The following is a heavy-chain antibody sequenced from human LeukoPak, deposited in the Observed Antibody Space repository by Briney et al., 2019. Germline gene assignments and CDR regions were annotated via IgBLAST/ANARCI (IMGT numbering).Heavy chain of an antibody. CDR1: GFTFSSYA. V-gene: IGHV3-64*01. CDR2: ISSNGGST. CDR3: ARISSSYDYDY. J-gene: IGHJ4*02. Sequence: PGGSLRLSCAASGFTFSSYAMHWVRQAPGKGLEYVSAISSNGGSTYYANSVKGRFTISRDNSKNTLYLQMGSLRAEDMAVYYCARISSSYDYDYWGQGTLVTVSS. D-gene: IGHD6-6*01.